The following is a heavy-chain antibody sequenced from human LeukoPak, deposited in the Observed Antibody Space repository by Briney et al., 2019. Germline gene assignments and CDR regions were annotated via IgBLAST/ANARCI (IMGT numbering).Heavy chain of an antibody. CDR3: ARLVPPGYYYYYMDV. Sequence: GGSLRLSCAASGFTFDDYGMSWVRQAPGKGLEWVSGINWNGGSTGYADSVKGRFTISRDNAKNSLYLQMNSLRAEDTGVYYCARLVPPGYYYYYMDVWGKGTTVTVSS. CDR1: GFTFDDYG. J-gene: IGHJ6*03. V-gene: IGHV3-20*04. CDR2: INWNGGST.